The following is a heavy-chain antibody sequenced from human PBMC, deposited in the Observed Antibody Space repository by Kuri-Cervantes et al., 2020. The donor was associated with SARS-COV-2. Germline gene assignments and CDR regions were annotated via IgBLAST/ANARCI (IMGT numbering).Heavy chain of an antibody. CDR2: INPKSGGT. CDR3: ARWTSAYYGMDV. Sequence: ASVKVSCKASGYNFNGYYMHWVRQAPGQGLEWMGWINPKSGGTNYAQKFQGRVTMTRDMSISTAFMELSRLRSDDTALYYCARWTSAYYGMDVWGQGTTVTVSS. CDR1: GYNFNGYY. J-gene: IGHJ6*02. D-gene: IGHD3/OR15-3a*01. V-gene: IGHV1-2*02.